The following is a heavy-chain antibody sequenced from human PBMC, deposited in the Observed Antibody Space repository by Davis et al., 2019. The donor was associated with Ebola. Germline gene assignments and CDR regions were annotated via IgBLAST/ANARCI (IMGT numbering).Heavy chain of an antibody. D-gene: IGHD4-17*01. Sequence: ASVKVSCKASGYTFTTYAMHLVRQAPGQRLEWMGWINAGKGNTKYSQKFQGRVTITRDTSASTAYMELSSLRSEDTAVYYCARDYAFDYWGQGTLVTVSS. V-gene: IGHV1-3*01. J-gene: IGHJ4*02. CDR3: ARDYAFDY. CDR2: INAGKGNT. CDR1: GYTFTTYA.